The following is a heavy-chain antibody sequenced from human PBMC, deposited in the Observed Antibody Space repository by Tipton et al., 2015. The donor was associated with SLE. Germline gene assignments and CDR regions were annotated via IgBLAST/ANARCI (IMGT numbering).Heavy chain of an antibody. CDR3: ARSASSNLHYMDV. D-gene: IGHD2-15*01. CDR1: GASISTSGYC. Sequence: TLSLTCTVSGASISTSGYCWSWIRQPPGKGLEWIGSICYDGNTNYNPSLKSQVTISVDTSKNPFSQKLSSVTAADTALYYCARSASSNLHYMDVWGKGTTVTISS. V-gene: IGHV4-39*02. J-gene: IGHJ6*03. CDR2: ICYDGNT.